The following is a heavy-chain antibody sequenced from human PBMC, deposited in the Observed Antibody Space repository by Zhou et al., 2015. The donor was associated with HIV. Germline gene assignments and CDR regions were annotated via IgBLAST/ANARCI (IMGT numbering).Heavy chain of an antibody. Sequence: LVQSGTEVRKPGSSVKVSCKANGGTFSGSDISWVRQAPGQGLEWMGGIIPVFGTANYAQRFQGRVSMTADRSTNTAYMEVRSLRYEDTAVYYCARDRGAARPDWRYFDLWGRGTLVTVSS. V-gene: IGHV1-69*06. CDR3: ARDRGAARPDWRYFDL. CDR1: GGTFSGSD. CDR2: IIPVFGTA. D-gene: IGHD6-6*01. J-gene: IGHJ2*01.